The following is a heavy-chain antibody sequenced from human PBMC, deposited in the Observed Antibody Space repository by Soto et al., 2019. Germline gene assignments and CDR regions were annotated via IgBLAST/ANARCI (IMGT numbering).Heavy chain of an antibody. Sequence: ASVKVSCKASGYTFSSYVISWVRQAPGQGLEWMGWISAYNGNTKYAQKLQGRVTMTTDTSTSTAYMELRSLRSDDTAVYYCTVSRDCTSSTCYRSFDYWGQGTLVTVSS. D-gene: IGHD2-15*01. V-gene: IGHV1-18*01. CDR3: TVSRDCTSSTCYRSFDY. CDR2: ISAYNGNT. J-gene: IGHJ4*02. CDR1: GYTFSSYV.